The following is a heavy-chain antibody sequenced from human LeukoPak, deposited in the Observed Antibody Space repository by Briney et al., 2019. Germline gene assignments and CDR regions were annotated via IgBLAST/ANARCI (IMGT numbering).Heavy chain of an antibody. CDR1: GGSISSYY. J-gene: IGHJ5*02. Sequence: SETLSLTCTVSGGSISSYYWSWIRQPPGKGLEWIGFIYYSGSTNYNPSLKSRVTISVDTSKNQFSLKLSSVTAADTAVYYCARDSSSWYWFDPWGQGILVTVSS. V-gene: IGHV4-59*01. CDR3: ARDSSSWYWFDP. CDR2: IYYSGST. D-gene: IGHD6-13*01.